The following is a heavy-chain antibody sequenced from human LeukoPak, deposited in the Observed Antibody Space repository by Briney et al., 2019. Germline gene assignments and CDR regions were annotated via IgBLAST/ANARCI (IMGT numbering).Heavy chain of an antibody. D-gene: IGHD3-3*01. V-gene: IGHV1-2*02. CDR1: GYTFTGYY. Sequence: ASVKVSCKSSGYTFTGYYLHWVRQAPGQGLEWMGWINPNTGGTTYAEKVQGRVTMTRDTSISTAYMELNRLRSDDTAMYFCARGDDFWSAPDAFDIWGQGTMVTVSS. J-gene: IGHJ3*02. CDR3: ARGDDFWSAPDAFDI. CDR2: INPNTGGT.